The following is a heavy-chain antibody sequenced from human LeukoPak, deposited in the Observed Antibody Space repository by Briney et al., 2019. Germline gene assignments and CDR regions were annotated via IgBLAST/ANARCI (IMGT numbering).Heavy chain of an antibody. CDR3: AKDGGLLWFGELSPFYYYYMDV. CDR1: GFTFSNYG. CDR2: ISGSGGST. Sequence: GGSLRLSCAASGFTFSNYGMSWVRQAPGKGLEWVSAISGSGGSTYYADSVKGRFTISRDNSKNTLYLQMNSLRAEDTAVYYCAKDGGLLWFGELSPFYYYYMDVWGKGTTVTISS. J-gene: IGHJ6*03. D-gene: IGHD3-10*01. V-gene: IGHV3-23*01.